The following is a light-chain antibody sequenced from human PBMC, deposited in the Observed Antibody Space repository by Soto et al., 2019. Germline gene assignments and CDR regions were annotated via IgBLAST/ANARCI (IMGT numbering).Light chain of an antibody. CDR2: DKS. J-gene: IGKJ5*01. CDR3: QQYNNWPPST. V-gene: IGKV3-15*01. Sequence: IVLTQSPCTLSLSPGERATLSCRAIPSVSGSNLAWYQEKPGQAPRLLIFDKSSRAPGVPARFSGSGTGTDFTLTINSLESEDFGVYYCQQYNNWPPSTFGQGTRLEI. CDR1: PSVSGSN.